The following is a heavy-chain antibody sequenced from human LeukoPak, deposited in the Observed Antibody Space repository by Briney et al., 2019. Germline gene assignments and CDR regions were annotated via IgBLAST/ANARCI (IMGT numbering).Heavy chain of an antibody. CDR3: ARGSGPPVDAFDI. Sequence: GGSLRLSCAASGFTFSSYSMNWVRQAPGKGLEWVSSISSSSSYIYYADSVKGRFNISRDNAKNSLYLQMNSLRAEGTAVYYCARGSGPPVDAFDIWGQGTMVTVSS. V-gene: IGHV3-21*01. J-gene: IGHJ3*02. CDR2: ISSSSSYI. CDR1: GFTFSSYS. D-gene: IGHD1-26*01.